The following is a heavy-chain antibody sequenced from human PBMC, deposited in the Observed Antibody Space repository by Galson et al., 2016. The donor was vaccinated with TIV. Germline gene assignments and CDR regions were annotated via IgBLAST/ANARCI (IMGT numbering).Heavy chain of an antibody. Sequence: SLRLSCAASGFTFSSYRMNWVRQAPGKGLEWVSSISSSSSYIYYADSVKGRFTISRDNAKNSLYLQMNSLRAEDTAVYYCARVMTTVTDDDAFGIWGQGTMVTVSS. CDR2: ISSSSSYI. CDR1: GFTFSSYR. D-gene: IGHD4-17*01. V-gene: IGHV3-21*01. J-gene: IGHJ3*02. CDR3: ARVMTTVTDDDAFGI.